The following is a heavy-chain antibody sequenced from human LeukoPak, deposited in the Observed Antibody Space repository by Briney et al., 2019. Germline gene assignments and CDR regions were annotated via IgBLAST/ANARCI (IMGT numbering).Heavy chain of an antibody. J-gene: IGHJ4*02. CDR3: ARDMMGASFDY. CDR1: GFTFSSNY. V-gene: IGHV3-53*01. CDR2: IYSGGST. D-gene: IGHD1-26*01. Sequence: PGGSLRLSCAASGFTFSSNYMSWVRQAPGKGLEWVSVIYSGGSTYYADSVTGRFTISRDNAKNSLYLQMNSLRAEDTAVYYCARDMMGASFDYWGQGTLVTVSS.